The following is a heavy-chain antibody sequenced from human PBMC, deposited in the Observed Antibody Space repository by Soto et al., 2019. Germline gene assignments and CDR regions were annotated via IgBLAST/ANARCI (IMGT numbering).Heavy chain of an antibody. Sequence: PGGSLRLSCAASGFTFSTHWMHWVRQAPGKGLVWVSRSNPEETTTTYADSVKGRFTISRDNAKNTLYLQMNSLRVEDTAVYFCTRDTFGARDYWGQGTLVTVSS. CDR2: SNPEETTT. J-gene: IGHJ4*02. D-gene: IGHD2-15*01. V-gene: IGHV3-74*03. CDR3: TRDTFGARDY. CDR1: GFTFSTHW.